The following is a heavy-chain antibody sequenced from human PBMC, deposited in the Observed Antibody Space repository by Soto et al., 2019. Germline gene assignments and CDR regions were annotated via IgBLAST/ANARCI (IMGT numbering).Heavy chain of an antibody. CDR1: GFTFSSYA. D-gene: IGHD1-26*01. Sequence: TGGSLRLSCAASGFTFSSYAMSWVRQAPGKGLEWVSAISGSGGSTYYADSVKGRFTISRDNSKNTLYLQMNSLRAEDTAVYYCAKVWELLSYYYYGMDVWGQGTTVTVSS. J-gene: IGHJ6*02. V-gene: IGHV3-23*01. CDR3: AKVWELLSYYYYGMDV. CDR2: ISGSGGST.